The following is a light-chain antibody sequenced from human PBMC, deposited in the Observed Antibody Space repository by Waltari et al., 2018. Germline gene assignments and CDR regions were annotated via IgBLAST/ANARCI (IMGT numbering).Light chain of an antibody. CDR2: LGS. Sequence: DIVMTQSPLSLPVTPGEPASISCRSSQSLLHSNGYNYLDWYLQKPGQSPQLLSYLGSSRASGVPDRFSGSGSGTDFTLKISRAEAEDVGVYYCMQALQTPRTFGQGTKVEIK. CDR3: MQALQTPRT. V-gene: IGKV2-28*01. J-gene: IGKJ1*01. CDR1: QSLLHSNGYNY.